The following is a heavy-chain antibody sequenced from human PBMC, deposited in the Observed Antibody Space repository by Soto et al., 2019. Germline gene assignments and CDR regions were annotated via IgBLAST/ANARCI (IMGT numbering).Heavy chain of an antibody. CDR1: AGSIIGNY. CDR2: VYNSGST. V-gene: IGHV4-59*01. CDR3: ARYRREAVAGYTLDN. Sequence: SSETQSIRETVSAGSIIGNYVPWIRQPPGKGLEWIGYVYNSGSTNYNPSLKSRVTISEDTSKSQFSLKVNSMTAADTAVYYCARYRREAVAGYTLDNWGEGILVTVFS. J-gene: IGHJ4*02. D-gene: IGHD6-13*01.